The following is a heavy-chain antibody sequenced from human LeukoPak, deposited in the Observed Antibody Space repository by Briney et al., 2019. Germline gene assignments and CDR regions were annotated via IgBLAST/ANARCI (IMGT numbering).Heavy chain of an antibody. J-gene: IGHJ5*02. CDR3: ARGARPFVPNWFDP. CDR2: IYYSGST. CDR1: GGSISITSYY. D-gene: IGHD6-6*01. Sequence: SETLSLTCTVSGGSISITSYYWSWIRQPPGKGLEWIGYIYYSGSTNYNPSLKSRVTISVDTSKNQFSLKLSSVTAADTAVYYCARGARPFVPNWFDPWGQGTLVTVSS. V-gene: IGHV4-61*01.